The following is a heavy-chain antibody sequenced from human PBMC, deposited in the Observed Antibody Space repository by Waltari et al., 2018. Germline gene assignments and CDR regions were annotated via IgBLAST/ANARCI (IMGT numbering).Heavy chain of an antibody. Sequence: QVQLPQWGAGLVKPSETLSLTGAVHGGSFSGYYWSWKRQPPGKGLEWIGEINHSGSTNYNPSLKSRVTISVDTSKNQFSLKLSSVTAADTAVYYCATQVAGVVPAAITDYWGQGTLVTVSS. CDR1: GGSFSGYY. J-gene: IGHJ4*02. CDR2: INHSGST. CDR3: ATQVAGVVPAAITDY. V-gene: IGHV4-34*01. D-gene: IGHD2-2*01.